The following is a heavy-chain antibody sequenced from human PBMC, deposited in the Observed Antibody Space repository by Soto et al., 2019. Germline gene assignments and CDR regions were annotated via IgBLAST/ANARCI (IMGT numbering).Heavy chain of an antibody. V-gene: IGHV3-64D*06. CDR3: VKAPLRCSWYYYYYGMDV. Sequence: GGSLRLSCSASGFTFSSYAMHWVRQAPGKGLEYASAISSNGGSTYYADSVKGRFTISRDNSKNTLYLQLSSLRAEDTAVYYCVKAPLRCSWYYYYYGMDVWGQGTTVTVSS. J-gene: IGHJ6*02. CDR1: GFTFSSYA. CDR2: ISSNGGST. D-gene: IGHD6-13*01.